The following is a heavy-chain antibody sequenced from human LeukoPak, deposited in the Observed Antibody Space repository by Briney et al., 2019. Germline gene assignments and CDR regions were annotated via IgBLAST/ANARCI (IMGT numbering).Heavy chain of an antibody. J-gene: IGHJ4*02. Sequence: GGSLRLSCAASGFTFSSYAMSWVRQAPGKGLEWVSAISGSGGSTYYADSVKGRFTISRDNSKNTLYLQMNSLRAEDTAVYYCAKDPGYSSGWYTGFGDYWGQGTLVTVSS. CDR2: ISGSGGST. V-gene: IGHV3-23*01. CDR3: AKDPGYSSGWYTGFGDY. D-gene: IGHD6-19*01. CDR1: GFTFSSYA.